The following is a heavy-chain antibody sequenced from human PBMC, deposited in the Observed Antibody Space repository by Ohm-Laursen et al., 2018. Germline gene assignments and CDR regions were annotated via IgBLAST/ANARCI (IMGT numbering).Heavy chain of an antibody. D-gene: IGHD1-26*01. J-gene: IGHJ4*02. Sequence: SLRLSCAASGFTFSSYAMSWVRQAPGKGLEWVSAISGSGGGIYYADSVKGRFTISRDNFKNTLYLQMSGQRAEDTAVYFCAKISRYSGSDSASRDTYYFDNWGQGTLVTVSS. CDR2: ISGSGGGI. CDR1: GFTFSSYA. CDR3: AKISRYSGSDSASRDTYYFDN. V-gene: IGHV3-23*01.